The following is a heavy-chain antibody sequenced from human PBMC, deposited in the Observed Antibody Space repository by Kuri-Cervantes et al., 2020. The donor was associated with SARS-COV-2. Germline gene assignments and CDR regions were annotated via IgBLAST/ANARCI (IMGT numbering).Heavy chain of an antibody. CDR1: GGSISSSSYY. Sequence: SETLSLTCTVSGGSISSSSYYWGWIRQPPGKGLEWIGSIYHSGSTYYNPSLKSRVTISVDTSKNQFSLKLSSVTAADTAVYYCARGRGYSGWRLNWFDPWGQGTLVTVSS. V-gene: IGHV4-39*07. J-gene: IGHJ5*02. D-gene: IGHD5-12*01. CDR3: ARGRGYSGWRLNWFDP. CDR2: IYHSGST.